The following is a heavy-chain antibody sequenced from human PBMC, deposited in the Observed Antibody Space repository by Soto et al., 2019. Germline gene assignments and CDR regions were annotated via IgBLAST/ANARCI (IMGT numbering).Heavy chain of an antibody. CDR1: GFSLSTSGVG. Sequence: QITLKESGPTLVKPTQTLTLTCTFSGFSLSTSGVGVGWIRQPPGKALEWLALIYWDDDKRYSPSLKSRLTITMDTSKNQVVLTMTNMDPVDTATYYCYLGKYYDFWSGYLVGAFDIWGQGTIVTVSS. CDR2: IYWDDDK. V-gene: IGHV2-5*02. D-gene: IGHD3-3*01. J-gene: IGHJ3*02. CDR3: YLGKYYDFWSGYLVGAFDI.